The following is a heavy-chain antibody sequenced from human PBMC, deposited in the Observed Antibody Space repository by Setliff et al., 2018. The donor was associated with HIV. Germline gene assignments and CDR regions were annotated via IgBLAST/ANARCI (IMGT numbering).Heavy chain of an antibody. CDR1: GGSFSGYY. Sequence: PSETLSLTCAVYGGSFSGYYWSGIRPPPGKGLEWIGEINDNGSTNYNPTLKSRVTISVDTSKNQFSLKLSSVTAADTAVYYCARVRGRYYYHYAMDVWGQGTTVTVSS. J-gene: IGHJ6*02. D-gene: IGHD3-10*01. CDR3: ARVRGRYYYHYAMDV. V-gene: IGHV4-34*01. CDR2: INDNGST.